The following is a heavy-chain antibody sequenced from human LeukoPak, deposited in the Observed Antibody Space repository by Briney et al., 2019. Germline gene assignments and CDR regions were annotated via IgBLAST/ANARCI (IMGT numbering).Heavy chain of an antibody. Sequence: SETLSLTCTVSGGSMRNYYWSWIRQPPGKGLEWMWYIYYSGSSNYNPSLKSRVTMSVDTSKNQFSLKLSSVAAADTGVYYCARGPAAAGPDYPDYYGMDVWGQGSTVTVSS. V-gene: IGHV4-59*01. CDR3: ARGPAAAGPDYPDYYGMDV. J-gene: IGHJ6*02. D-gene: IGHD6-13*01. CDR2: IYYSGSS. CDR1: GGSMRNYY.